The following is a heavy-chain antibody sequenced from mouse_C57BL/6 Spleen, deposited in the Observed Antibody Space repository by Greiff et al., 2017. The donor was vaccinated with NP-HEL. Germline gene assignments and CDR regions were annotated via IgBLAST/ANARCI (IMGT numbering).Heavy chain of an antibody. Sequence: QVQLQQSGAELARPGASVKLSCKASGYTFTSYGISWVKQRTGQGLEWIGEIYPRSGNTYYNEKFKGKATLTADKSSSTAYMELRSLTAEDSAVYFCASPPVLRSYYFDYWGQGTTLTVSS. CDR3: ASPPVLRSYYFDY. J-gene: IGHJ2*01. D-gene: IGHD1-1*01. CDR2: IYPRSGNT. V-gene: IGHV1-81*01. CDR1: GYTFTSYG.